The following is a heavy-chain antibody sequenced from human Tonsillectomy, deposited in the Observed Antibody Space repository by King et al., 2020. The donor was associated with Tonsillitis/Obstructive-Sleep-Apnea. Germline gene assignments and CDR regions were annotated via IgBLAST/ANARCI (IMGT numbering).Heavy chain of an antibody. D-gene: IGHD2-15*01. CDR1: GFTFTSSA. Sequence: QLVESGPEVKKPGTSVKVSCKASGFTFTSSAVQWVRQARGQRLEWIGWIVVGSGNTNYAQKFQERVTITRDMSTSTAYMELSSLRSEDTAVYYCAADQYCSGDSCYSVFDYWGQGTLVTVSS. CDR2: IVVGSGNT. CDR3: AADQYCSGDSCYSVFDY. J-gene: IGHJ4*02. V-gene: IGHV1-58*01.